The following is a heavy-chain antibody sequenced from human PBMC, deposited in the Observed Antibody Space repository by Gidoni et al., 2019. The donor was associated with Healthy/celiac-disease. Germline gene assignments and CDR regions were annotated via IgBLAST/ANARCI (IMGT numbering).Heavy chain of an antibody. J-gene: IGHJ5*02. Sequence: QVQLQESGPGLVKPSETLSLTCAVSGYSISSGYYWGWIRQPPGKGLEWIGSIYHSGSTYYNPSLKSRVTISVDTSKNQFSLKLSSVTAADTAVYYCARGVITMVRRMESIERYNWFDPWGQGTLVTVSS. CDR2: IYHSGST. CDR1: GYSISSGYY. V-gene: IGHV4-38-2*01. CDR3: ARGVITMVRRMESIERYNWFDP. D-gene: IGHD3-10*01.